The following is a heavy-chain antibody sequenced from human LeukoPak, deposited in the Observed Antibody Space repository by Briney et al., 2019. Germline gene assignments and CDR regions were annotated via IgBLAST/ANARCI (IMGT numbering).Heavy chain of an antibody. Sequence: PGGSLRLSCAASGFTFSSYAVSWVRQAPGKGLEWVSAISGSGGSTYYADSVKGRFTISRDNSKNTLCLQMNSLRAEDTAVYYCAKDRLHGDPNHYWGQGTLVTVSS. CDR1: GFTFSSYA. CDR3: AKDRLHGDPNHY. V-gene: IGHV3-23*01. CDR2: ISGSGGST. D-gene: IGHD4-17*01. J-gene: IGHJ4*02.